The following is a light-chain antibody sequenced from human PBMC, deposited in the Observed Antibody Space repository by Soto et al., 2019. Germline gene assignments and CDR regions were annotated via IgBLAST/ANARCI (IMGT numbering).Light chain of an antibody. Sequence: QSALTQPPSASGTPGQRVTISCSGSSSNIGSHVVYWYQQLAGTAPKLLMYNNNQRPSGVPDRFSGSKSGTSASLAISGLQSEDEADYYCAVWDDSLGGGVFGGGTKLTVL. V-gene: IGLV1-44*01. CDR2: NNN. CDR1: SSNIGSHV. J-gene: IGLJ3*02. CDR3: AVWDDSLGGGV.